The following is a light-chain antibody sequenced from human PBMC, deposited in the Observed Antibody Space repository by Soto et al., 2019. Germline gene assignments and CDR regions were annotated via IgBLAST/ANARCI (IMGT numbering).Light chain of an antibody. CDR3: QQRNNWPPAT. CDR2: DAS. V-gene: IGKV3-11*01. J-gene: IGKJ4*01. Sequence: EIVLTQSPATLSLSPGERATLSCRASQSVGRHLAWYQQKPGQAPRLLIYDASNRATGVPARFSGSGSGTDFTLSISSLEPXXXXVYYCQQRNNWPPATFGGGTKVEIK. CDR1: QSVGRH.